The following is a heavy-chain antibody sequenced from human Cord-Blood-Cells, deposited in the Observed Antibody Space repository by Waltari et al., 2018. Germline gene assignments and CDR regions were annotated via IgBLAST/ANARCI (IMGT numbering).Heavy chain of an antibody. CDR3: ARDENWNYEDAFDI. D-gene: IGHD1-7*01. Sequence: QVQLVASGGGVVQPGRSLRLSCAASGFTFSSYAMHWVRQAPGQGLAWVAVISYDGSNKDYADTVKGRFTIARDHSKNTRYLQMNSLRAEDTAVYYWARDENWNYEDAFDIWGQGTMVTVSS. J-gene: IGHJ3*02. CDR1: GFTFSSYA. CDR2: ISYDGSNK. V-gene: IGHV3-30-3*01.